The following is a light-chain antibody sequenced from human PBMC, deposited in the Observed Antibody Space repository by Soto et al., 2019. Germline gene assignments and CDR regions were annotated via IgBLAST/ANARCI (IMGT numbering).Light chain of an antibody. CDR1: QSVSSY. V-gene: IGKV3-11*01. J-gene: IGKJ4*01. CDR2: DAS. CDR3: QQRRNWPLT. Sequence: EIVLTQSPDTLSLSPGERATLSCRASQSVSSYLAWYQQKPGQAPRLLIYDASNRATGIPVRFSGSGSGTDFTLTISSLEPEDFAVYYCQQRRNWPLTFGGGTKVEIK.